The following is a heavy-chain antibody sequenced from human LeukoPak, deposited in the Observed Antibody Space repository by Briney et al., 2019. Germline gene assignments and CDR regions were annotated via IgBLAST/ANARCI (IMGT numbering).Heavy chain of an antibody. J-gene: IGHJ4*02. V-gene: IGHV3-48*03. Sequence: GGSLRLSCAASGFIFSSYEMNWVRQAPGKGLEWVSYISNSGSTIYYADSVKGRFTISRDNAKNSLYLQMNSLRAEDTAVYYCARDPHSLDYWGPGTLVTVSS. CDR2: ISNSGSTI. CDR1: GFIFSSYE. CDR3: ARDPHSLDY.